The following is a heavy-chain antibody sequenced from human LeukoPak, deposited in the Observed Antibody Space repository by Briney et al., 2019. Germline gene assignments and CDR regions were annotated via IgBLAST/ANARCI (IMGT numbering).Heavy chain of an antibody. CDR3: AREASDGYFDY. D-gene: IGHD5-18*01. J-gene: IGHJ4*01. V-gene: IGHV1-46*01. Sequence: ASVPEILKASGYTFSSYYINWVRQAPGQGLEWVGLINPTGESTNYAQNFRGRVTMTRDTSTTTVYMDLSSLRSEDTAVYYCAREASDGYFDYWGEG. CDR2: INPTGEST. CDR1: GYTFSSYY.